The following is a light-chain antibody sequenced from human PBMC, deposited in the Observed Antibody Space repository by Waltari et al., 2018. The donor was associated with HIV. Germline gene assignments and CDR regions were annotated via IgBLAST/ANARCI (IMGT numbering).Light chain of an antibody. Sequence: EIVLTQSPVTLSLSPGQTATLSCRASQSVSRYVAWYQQKPGQPPRLLIYGASTRASGVPARFSGSGSGTEFTLTISSLQSEDFAVYYCQQYNYWPPRFTFGPGTKVDFK. J-gene: IGKJ3*01. V-gene: IGKV3-15*01. CDR2: GAS. CDR1: QSVSRY. CDR3: QQYNYWPPRFT.